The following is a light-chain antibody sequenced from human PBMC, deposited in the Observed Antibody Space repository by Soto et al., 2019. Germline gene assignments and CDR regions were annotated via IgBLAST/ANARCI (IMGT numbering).Light chain of an antibody. J-gene: IGLJ1*01. CDR3: SAWDDSLSGYV. CDR2: RNN. Sequence: QSVLTQPPSASGTPGQRVTISCSGSSSNIGSNYVYWYQQLPGTAPKIIIYRNNQRPSGVPDRISGSKSGTSASLAISGLRAEDEADYDCSAWDDSLSGYVFGTGTKVTVL. V-gene: IGLV1-47*01. CDR1: SSNIGSNY.